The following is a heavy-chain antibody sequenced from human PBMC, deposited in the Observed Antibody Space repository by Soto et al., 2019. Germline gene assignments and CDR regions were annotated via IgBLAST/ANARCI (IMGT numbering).Heavy chain of an antibody. CDR2: ISPSSTYI. Sequence: EVQLVESGGGLVKPGGSLRLSCAASGFTFSTYSMSWVRQAPGKGLEWVSSISPSSTYIHYADSVKGRFTISRDNAEKSVYLQRNRLRAEDTAIYYCAGVGGGVVVVPGANRGDFWGQGTLVTVSS. J-gene: IGHJ4*02. V-gene: IGHV3-21*01. CDR1: GFTFSTYS. D-gene: IGHD2-2*01. CDR3: AGVGGGVVVVPGANRGDF.